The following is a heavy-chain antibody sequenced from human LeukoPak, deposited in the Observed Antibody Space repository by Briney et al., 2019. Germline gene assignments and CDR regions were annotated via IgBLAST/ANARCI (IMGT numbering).Heavy chain of an antibody. CDR3: ARCLTGYYGYYFDY. D-gene: IGHD3-9*01. J-gene: IGHJ4*02. CDR2: IYSSGST. Sequence: SETLSLTCTVSGDSISTYYWSWIRQPPGKGLEWIGHIYSSGSTKYNPSLKSRVTISVDTSKNQFSLKLSSVTAADTAVYYCARCLTGYYGYYFDYWGQGTLVTVSS. V-gene: IGHV4-59*12. CDR1: GDSISTYY.